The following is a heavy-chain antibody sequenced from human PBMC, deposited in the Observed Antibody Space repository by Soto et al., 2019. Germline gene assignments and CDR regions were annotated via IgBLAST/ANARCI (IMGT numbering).Heavy chain of an antibody. V-gene: IGHV3-11*06. Sequence: GGSLRLSCAASGFTFSDYYMSWIRQAPGKGLEWVSYISSSSSYTNYADSVKGRFTISRDNAKNSLYLQMNSLRAEDTAVYYCARDCGNYVCSSYYYYGMDVWGQGTTVTVSS. J-gene: IGHJ6*02. CDR3: ARDCGNYVCSSYYYYGMDV. CDR2: ISSSSSYT. D-gene: IGHD3-16*01. CDR1: GFTFSDYY.